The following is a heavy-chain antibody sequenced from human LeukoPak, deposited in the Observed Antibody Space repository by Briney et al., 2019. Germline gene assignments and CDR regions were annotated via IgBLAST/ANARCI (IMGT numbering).Heavy chain of an antibody. J-gene: IGHJ3*02. CDR3: AKTGARYSYGWSIYDTFDI. CDR1: GFTFSSYW. V-gene: IGHV3-74*01. D-gene: IGHD5-18*01. Sequence: GGSLRLSCAASGFTFSSYWMHWVRQAPGKGLVWVSRINRDGSSTSYADSVKGRFTISRDNSKNTLYLQMNSLRAEDTAMYYCAKTGARYSYGWSIYDTFDIWGQGTMVSVSS. CDR2: INRDGSST.